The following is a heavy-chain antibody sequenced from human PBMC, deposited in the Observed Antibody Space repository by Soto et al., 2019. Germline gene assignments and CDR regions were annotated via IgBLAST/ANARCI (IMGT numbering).Heavy chain of an antibody. Sequence: GGSLRLSCAASGFTFSSYAMSWVRQAPGKGLEWVSAISGSGGSTYYADSVKGRFTISRDNSKNTLYLQMNSLRAEDTAVYYCAKLWAYDFWSGYIDYWGQGTLVTVSS. D-gene: IGHD3-3*01. CDR1: GFTFSSYA. CDR2: ISGSGGST. CDR3: AKLWAYDFWSGYIDY. J-gene: IGHJ4*02. V-gene: IGHV3-23*01.